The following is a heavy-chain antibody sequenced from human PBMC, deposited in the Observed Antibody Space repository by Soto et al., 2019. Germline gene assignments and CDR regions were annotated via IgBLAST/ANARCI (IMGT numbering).Heavy chain of an antibody. J-gene: IGHJ6*02. D-gene: IGHD4-4*01. Sequence: QVQLVQSGAEVKKPGSSVTVSCKASGVTFSSYAISWVRQAPGQGLEWMGRIIPFIGTANYAQKFQGRVTFTAEESTSIAYMELTSLRSEDTAVYYFARVVMTTVPASYYYGMDVWGQGTTVTVSS. V-gene: IGHV1-69*18. CDR2: IIPFIGTA. CDR3: ARVVMTTVPASYYYGMDV. CDR1: GVTFSSYA.